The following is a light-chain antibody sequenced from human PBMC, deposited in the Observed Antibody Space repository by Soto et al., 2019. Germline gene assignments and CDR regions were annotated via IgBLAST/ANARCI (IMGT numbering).Light chain of an antibody. CDR3: QQYNSYSPLT. Sequence: DIQMPQSPSTLSASVGDSVPITCRASQSISSWLAWYQQKPGKAPKLLIYDASSLESGVPSRFSGSGSGTEFTLTISSLQPDDLATYYCQQYNSYSPLTVGGGTKVDNK. V-gene: IGKV1-5*01. J-gene: IGKJ4*01. CDR1: QSISSW. CDR2: DAS.